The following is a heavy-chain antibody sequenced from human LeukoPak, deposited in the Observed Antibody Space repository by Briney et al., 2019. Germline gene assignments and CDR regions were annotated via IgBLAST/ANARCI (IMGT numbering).Heavy chain of an antibody. CDR1: GGSITTGNDY. J-gene: IGHJ3*02. Sequence: SETLSLTCTLSGGSITTGNDYWGWVRQPPGKGLEWIGSVYYSGDTYYNPSLKSLVTISVDTSKNQFSLRLRSVTAADTAVYYCAREDGYNMGDAFDIWGQGTMVSVSS. CDR2: VYYSGDT. CDR3: AREDGYNMGDAFDI. V-gene: IGHV4-39*01. D-gene: IGHD5-24*01.